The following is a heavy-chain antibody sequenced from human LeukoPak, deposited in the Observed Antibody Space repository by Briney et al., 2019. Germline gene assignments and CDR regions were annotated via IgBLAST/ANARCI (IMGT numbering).Heavy chain of an antibody. CDR2: IYYSGST. CDR1: GGSISSSSYY. D-gene: IGHD1-7*01. CDR3: ARVGTTLYFDY. V-gene: IGHV4-39*07. Sequence: SETLSLTCTVSGGSISSSSYYWGWIRQPPGKGLEWIGSIYYSGSTYYNPSLKSRVTMSVDTSKNQFSLKLSSVTAADTAVYYCARVGTTLYFDYWGQGTLVTVSS. J-gene: IGHJ4*02.